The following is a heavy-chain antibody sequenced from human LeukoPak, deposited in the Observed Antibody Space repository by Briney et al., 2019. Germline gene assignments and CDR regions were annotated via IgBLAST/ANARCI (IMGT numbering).Heavy chain of an antibody. CDR2: IYYSGST. Sequence: PSETLSLTCTVSGGSIRSGSHYWAWIRQPPGKGLEWIGSIYYSGSTYYNPSLENRVTISIDTSKNHFSLKLCSLSAADTSVYYCAKRDDSGGNLVDLWGQGTLVTVS. CDR1: GGSIRSGSHY. D-gene: IGHD3-22*01. J-gene: IGHJ4*02. V-gene: IGHV4-39*02. CDR3: AKRDDSGGNLVDL.